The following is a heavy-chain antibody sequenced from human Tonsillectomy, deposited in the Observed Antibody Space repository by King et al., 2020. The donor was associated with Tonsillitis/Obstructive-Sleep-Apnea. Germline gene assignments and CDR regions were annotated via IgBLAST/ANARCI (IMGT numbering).Heavy chain of an antibody. CDR2: INTHTGNP. CDR3: AREGRSQTYYDFWSGSPDAFDI. J-gene: IGHJ3*02. Sequence: QLVQSGSELKKPGASVKVSCKASEFTFTSYAMNWVRQAPGQGLEWMGWINTHTGNPTYAQGFTGRFVFSLDISVSTAYLQINSLKAEDTAVYSCAREGRSQTYYDFWSGSPDAFDIWGQGTMVTVSS. V-gene: IGHV7-4-1*02. CDR1: EFTFTSYA. D-gene: IGHD3-3*01.